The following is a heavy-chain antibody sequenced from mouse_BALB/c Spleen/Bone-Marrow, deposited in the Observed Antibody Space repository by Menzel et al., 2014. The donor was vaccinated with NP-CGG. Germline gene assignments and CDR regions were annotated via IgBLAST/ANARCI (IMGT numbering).Heavy chain of an antibody. Sequence: DVKLVESGGGLVQPGGSLKLSCATSGFTFSDYYMYWVRQTPEKRLEWVAYISNGGGSTYYPDTVKGRFTISRDNAKNPLYLQMSRLKSEDTAMYYCARPTIYYDYDGYAMDYWGQGTSVTVSS. V-gene: IGHV5-12*02. CDR1: GFTFSDYY. J-gene: IGHJ4*01. D-gene: IGHD2-4*01. CDR3: ARPTIYYDYDGYAMDY. CDR2: ISNGGGST.